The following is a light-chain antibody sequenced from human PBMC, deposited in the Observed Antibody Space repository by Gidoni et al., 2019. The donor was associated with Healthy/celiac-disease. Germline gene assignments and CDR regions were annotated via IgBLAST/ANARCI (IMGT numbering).Light chain of an antibody. CDR2: WAS. V-gene: IGKV4-1*01. CDR1: QSVLYSSNNKNY. CDR3: QQYYSTPYS. J-gene: IGKJ2*03. Sequence: DIVMTQSPDSLAVSLGARATINCKSSQSVLYSSNNKNYLAWYQQKPGQHPKLLIYWASTRESGVPERFSGSGSGTDFTLTISSLQAEDVAVYYCQQYYSTPYSFGQGTKLEIK.